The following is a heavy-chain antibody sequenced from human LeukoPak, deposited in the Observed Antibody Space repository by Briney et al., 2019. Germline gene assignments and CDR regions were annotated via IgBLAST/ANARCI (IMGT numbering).Heavy chain of an antibody. V-gene: IGHV3-7*01. J-gene: IGHJ3*02. CDR3: ARDRTSYYYDSSGSYAFDI. Sequence: GGSLRLSCAASGFTFSSYWMSWVRQAPGKGLEWVANMNPDGSEKYYVDSVKGRFTISRDNAKNSLYLQMNSLRAEDTAVYYCARDRTSYYYDSSGSYAFDIWGQGTMVTVSS. CDR2: MNPDGSEK. D-gene: IGHD3-22*01. CDR1: GFTFSSYW.